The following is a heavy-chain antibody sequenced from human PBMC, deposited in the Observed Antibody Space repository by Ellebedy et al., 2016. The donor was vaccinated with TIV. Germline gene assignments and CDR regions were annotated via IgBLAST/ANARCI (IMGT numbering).Heavy chain of an antibody. CDR3: ARQGITGDLDY. CDR1: GGSISSDSHF. Sequence: PSETLSLTCSVSGGSISSDSHFWGWIRQPPGKGLEWIGSIYYGGSTNNNPSLTSRVTISVDTSNNQFSLELRYVTAADTAVYFCARQGITGDLDYWGQGTLVSVSS. V-gene: IGHV4-39*01. CDR2: IYYGGST. D-gene: IGHD4-17*01. J-gene: IGHJ4*02.